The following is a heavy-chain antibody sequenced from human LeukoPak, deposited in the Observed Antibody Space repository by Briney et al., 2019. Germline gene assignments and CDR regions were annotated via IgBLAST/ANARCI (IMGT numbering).Heavy chain of an antibody. CDR2: ISSSSSNI. CDR3: ERCTTGRTFGSLREIKRSREIDY. CDR1: GFTFSSYS. V-gene: IGHV3-21*01. Sequence: QTGGSLRLSCAASGFTFSSYSMNWVRQAPGKGLEWVSSISSSSSNIYYADSVKGRFTISRDNAKNSLYLQMNSLRVEDTAVYYCERCTTGRTFGSLREIKRSREIDYWGQGTLVTVSS. J-gene: IGHJ4*02. D-gene: IGHD1-1*01.